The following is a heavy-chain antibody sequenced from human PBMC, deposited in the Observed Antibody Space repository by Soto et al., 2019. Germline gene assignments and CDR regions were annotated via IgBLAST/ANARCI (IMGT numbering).Heavy chain of an antibody. J-gene: IGHJ6*02. D-gene: IGHD2-15*01. Sequence: QVQLVQSGAEVKKPGASVKVSCKASGYTFTSYGISWVRQAPGQGLEWMGWISAYNGNTNYAQKLQGRVTMTTDTSTSTACMELRSLRSDDTAVYYCARDGYGVVVYYYGMDVWGQGTTVTVSS. CDR1: GYTFTSYG. V-gene: IGHV1-18*01. CDR3: ARDGYGVVVYYYGMDV. CDR2: ISAYNGNT.